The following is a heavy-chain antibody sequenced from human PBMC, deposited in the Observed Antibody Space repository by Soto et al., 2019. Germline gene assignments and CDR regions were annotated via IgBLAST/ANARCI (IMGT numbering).Heavy chain of an antibody. V-gene: IGHV4-4*02. Sequence: SETLSLTCAVSGGSISSSNWWSWVRQPPGKGLEWVGEIYHSGSTNYNPSLKSRVTISVDKSKNQFSLKLSSVTAADTAVYYCARVFTPNIAAAGTFDYWGQGTLVTVSS. D-gene: IGHD6-13*01. CDR2: IYHSGST. CDR1: GGSISSSNW. CDR3: ARVFTPNIAAAGTFDY. J-gene: IGHJ4*02.